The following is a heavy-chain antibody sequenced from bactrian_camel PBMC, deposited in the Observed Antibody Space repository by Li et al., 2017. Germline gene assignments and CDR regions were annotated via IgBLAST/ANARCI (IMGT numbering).Heavy chain of an antibody. J-gene: IGHJ4*01. D-gene: IGHD6*01. V-gene: IGHV3S55*01. CDR2: LELGGTV. CDR3: AEGRGSRGEHCYSLNY. CDR1: GITYARC. Sequence: HVQLVESGGGSVQAGGSLRLSCAVSGITYARCMGWFRRAPGNEREGVAILELGGTVTYADSVKGRFTISQDSARNTVYLQMNNLQPEDTATYYCAEGRGSRGEHCYSLNYWGQGTQDTVS.